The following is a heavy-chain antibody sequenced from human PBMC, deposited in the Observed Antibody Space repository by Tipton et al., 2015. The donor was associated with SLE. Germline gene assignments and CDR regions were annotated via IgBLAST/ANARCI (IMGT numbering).Heavy chain of an antibody. Sequence: SLRLSCAASGFTFSSYWMSWVRQAPGKGLEWVANIKQDGSEKYYVDSVKGRFTVSRDNAKNSLYLQMNSLRAEDTAVYYCAKEGGGNSNAFDIWGQGTMVTVSS. V-gene: IGHV3-7*01. D-gene: IGHD4-23*01. CDR3: AKEGGGNSNAFDI. CDR2: IKQDGSEK. J-gene: IGHJ3*02. CDR1: GFTFSSYW.